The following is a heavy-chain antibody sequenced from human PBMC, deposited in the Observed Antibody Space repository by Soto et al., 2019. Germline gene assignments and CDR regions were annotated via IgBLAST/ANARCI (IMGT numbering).Heavy chain of an antibody. CDR3: ARCPTHYDFWSGYWYYFDY. J-gene: IGHJ4*02. CDR2: INHSGST. Sequence: SETLSLTCAVYGGSFSGYYWSWIRQPPGKGLEWIGEINHSGSTNYNPSLKSRVTISVDTSKNQFSLKLSSVTAADTAVYYCARCPTHYDFWSGYWYYFDYWGQGTLVTVSS. D-gene: IGHD3-3*01. V-gene: IGHV4-34*01. CDR1: GGSFSGYY.